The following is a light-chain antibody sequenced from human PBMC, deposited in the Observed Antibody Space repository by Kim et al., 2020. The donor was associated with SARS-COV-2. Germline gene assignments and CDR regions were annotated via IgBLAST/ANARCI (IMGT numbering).Light chain of an antibody. CDR1: QGISNF. V-gene: IGKV1-27*01. Sequence: ASVGNRVTITCRESQGISNFLAGYQQKPGKVPKLLIFGASALQPGVPSLFSGTGSGTEFTLTINSLQPEDVATYYCQKYNSAPWTFGQGTKVDIK. CDR3: QKYNSAPWT. J-gene: IGKJ1*01. CDR2: GAS.